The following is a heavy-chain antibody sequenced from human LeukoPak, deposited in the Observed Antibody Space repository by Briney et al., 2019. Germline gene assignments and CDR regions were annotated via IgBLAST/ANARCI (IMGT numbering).Heavy chain of an antibody. Sequence: PGGSMRLSSAASGPTFSNYVMSCVRQAPGKGREWVSAIGGGATTYYADYVKGRFTISRDNSKNTLYLQMNSLRAEDTAIYYCAKAGRLQAVAGWIDYWGQGTLVTVS. J-gene: IGHJ4*02. V-gene: IGHV3-23*01. CDR1: GPTFSNYV. CDR2: IGGGATT. CDR3: AKAGRLQAVAGWIDY. D-gene: IGHD6-19*01.